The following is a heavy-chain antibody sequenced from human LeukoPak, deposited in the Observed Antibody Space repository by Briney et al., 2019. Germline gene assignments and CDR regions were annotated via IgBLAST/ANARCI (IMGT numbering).Heavy chain of an antibody. V-gene: IGHV4-34*01. CDR3: ARSLRYSSHSGLVDY. D-gene: IGHD6-13*01. J-gene: IGHJ4*02. CDR1: GGSFSGYY. Sequence: PSETLSLTCAVYGGSFSGYYWSWIRQPPGKGLEWIGEINHSGSTNYNPSLKSRVTISVDTSKNQFSLKLSSVTAADTAVYYCARSLRYSSHSGLVDYWGQGTLVTVSS. CDR2: INHSGST.